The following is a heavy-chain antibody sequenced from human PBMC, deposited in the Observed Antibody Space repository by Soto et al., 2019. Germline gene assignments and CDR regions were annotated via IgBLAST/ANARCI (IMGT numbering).Heavy chain of an antibody. CDR1: GFTFSSYA. CDR2: ISGSGGST. J-gene: IGHJ6*02. V-gene: IGHV3-23*01. Sequence: GGSLRLSCAASGFTFSSYAMSWVRQAPGKGLEWVSAISGSGGSTYYADSVKGRFTISRDNSKNTLYLQMNSLRAEDTAVYYCAKAPQDIAAAGTGYYYYGMDVWAQGTTVTVSS. CDR3: AKAPQDIAAAGTGYYYYGMDV. D-gene: IGHD6-13*01.